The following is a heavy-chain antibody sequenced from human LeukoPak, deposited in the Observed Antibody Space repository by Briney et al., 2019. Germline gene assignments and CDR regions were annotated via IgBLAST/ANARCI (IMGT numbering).Heavy chain of an antibody. J-gene: IGHJ3*02. Sequence: PSGTLSLTCTVSGGSISSHYWSWIRQPPGKGLEWIGYIYYSGSTNYNPSLKSRVTISVDTSKNQFSLKLSSVTAADTAVYYCARDHYDILTGYSYDAFDIWGEGTMVTVYS. CDR2: IYYSGST. CDR1: GGSISSHY. CDR3: ARDHYDILTGYSYDAFDI. D-gene: IGHD3-9*01. V-gene: IGHV4-59*11.